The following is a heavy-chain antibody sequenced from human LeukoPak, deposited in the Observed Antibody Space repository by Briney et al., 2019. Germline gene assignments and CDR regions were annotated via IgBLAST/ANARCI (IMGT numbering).Heavy chain of an antibody. CDR3: ARAWGIAARPFDY. D-gene: IGHD6-6*01. J-gene: IGHJ4*02. Sequence: ASVKVSCKASGYTFTSYYMHWVRQAPGQGLEWMGWINPNSGGTNYAQKFQGGVTMTRDTSISTAYMELSRLRSDDTAVYYCARAWGIAARPFDYWGQGTLVTVSS. CDR1: GYTFTSYY. CDR2: INPNSGGT. V-gene: IGHV1-2*02.